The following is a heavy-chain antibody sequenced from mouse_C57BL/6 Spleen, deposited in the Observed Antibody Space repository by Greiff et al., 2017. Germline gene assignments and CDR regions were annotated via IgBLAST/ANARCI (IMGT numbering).Heavy chain of an antibody. D-gene: IGHD6-1*01. V-gene: IGHV1-74*01. J-gene: IGHJ3*01. CDR2: IHPSDSDT. Sequence: VQLQQPGAELVKPGASVKVSCKASGYTFTSYWMHWVKQRPGQGLEWIGRIHPSDSDTNYNQKFKGKATLSVDKSSSTAYMQLSSLTSEEYAVYYCAIEGPLPFAYWGQGTLVTVSA. CDR3: AIEGPLPFAY. CDR1: GYTFTSYW.